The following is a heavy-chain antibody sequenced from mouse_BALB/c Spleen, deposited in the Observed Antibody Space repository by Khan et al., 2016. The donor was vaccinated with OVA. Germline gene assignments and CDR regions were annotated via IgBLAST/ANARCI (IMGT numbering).Heavy chain of an antibody. D-gene: IGHD1-2*01. CDR1: GFTFSDYG. CDR2: ISDLAYTI. Sequence: EVELVESGGGLVQPGGSRKLSCAASGFTFSDYGMAWVRQAPGKGPEWVAFISDLAYTIYYADTLTGRFTISRANAKNTLYLEMSSLRSEDTAIYYCARKGGTAPFAYWGLGTLVTVSA. V-gene: IGHV5-15*02. CDR3: ARKGGTAPFAY. J-gene: IGHJ3*01.